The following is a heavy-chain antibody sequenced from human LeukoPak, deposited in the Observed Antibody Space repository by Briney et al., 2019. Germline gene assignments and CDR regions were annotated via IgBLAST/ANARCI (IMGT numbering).Heavy chain of an antibody. CDR1: GSTFSSYC. J-gene: IGHJ4*02. CDR2: IRYDGSNK. V-gene: IGHV3-30*02. Sequence: GGSLRLSCAAAGSTFSSYCMHCVSQDPGKRLEWVAFIRYDGSNKYYAESVKGRFTISRDNSKNTLYLQINSRRAEDTAVYYCGNIGVVVAAAGKDYWGQGTLVTVSS. CDR3: GNIGVVVAAAGKDY. D-gene: IGHD6-13*01.